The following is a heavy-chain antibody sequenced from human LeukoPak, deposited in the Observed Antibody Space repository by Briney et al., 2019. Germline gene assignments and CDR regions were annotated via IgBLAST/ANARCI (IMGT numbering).Heavy chain of an antibody. CDR3: ARGVVYPTWSGPHWSDY. D-gene: IGHD3-3*01. CDR2: IKQDASQE. J-gene: IGHJ4*02. CDR1: GFTFSSYW. V-gene: IGHV3-7*01. Sequence: PGGSLRLSCAASGFTFSSYWMSWVHQAPGKGPEWVAHIKQDASQEDHVDSVKGRFTISRDNAKNSLYLQMNSLRAEDTAVYYCARGVVYPTWSGPHWSDYWGQGTLVTVSS.